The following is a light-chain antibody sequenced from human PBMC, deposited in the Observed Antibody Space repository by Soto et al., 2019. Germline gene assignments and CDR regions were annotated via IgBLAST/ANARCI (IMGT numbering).Light chain of an antibody. J-gene: IGKJ2*01. CDR3: QQYAGSLYT. V-gene: IGKV3-20*01. Sequence: EIVLTQSPGTLSLSPGEGATLSCRASQSINIKLAWYQKKSGQAPRLLIYDASTRAYGIPDRFSGSGSGTVFSLTISRLEPEDFAVYYCQQYAGSLYTFAQGTKLDIK. CDR1: QSINIK. CDR2: DAS.